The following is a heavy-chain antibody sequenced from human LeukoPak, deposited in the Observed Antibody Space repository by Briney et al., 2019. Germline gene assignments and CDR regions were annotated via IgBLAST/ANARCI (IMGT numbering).Heavy chain of an antibody. J-gene: IGHJ4*02. CDR1: GFTFSRYW. V-gene: IGHV3-74*01. CDR3: AGGGSSSWYGIY. D-gene: IGHD6-13*01. Sequence: GGSLRPSCAASGFTFSRYWMHWVRQVPGKGLVWVSRVNSDGVIRTYADSVKGRFTISRDNSKNTLYLQMNSLRAEDTAVYYCAGGGSSSWYGIYWGQGTLVTVSS. CDR2: VNSDGVIR.